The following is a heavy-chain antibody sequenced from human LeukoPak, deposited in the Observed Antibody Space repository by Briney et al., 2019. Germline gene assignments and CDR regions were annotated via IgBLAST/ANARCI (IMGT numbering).Heavy chain of an antibody. J-gene: IGHJ5*02. CDR3: ASDSGSGSGWFDP. V-gene: IGHV3-48*03. CDR1: GLTFSSYE. Sequence: GGSVRLFCAVSGLTFSSYEMNCVRQAPGRGLEWVSYISSSSTTIYYADSVKGRFIISRDNAKNSLYLQMNSLRAEDTAVYYCASDSGSGSGWFDPWGQGTLVTVSS. CDR2: ISSSSTTI. D-gene: IGHD6-19*01.